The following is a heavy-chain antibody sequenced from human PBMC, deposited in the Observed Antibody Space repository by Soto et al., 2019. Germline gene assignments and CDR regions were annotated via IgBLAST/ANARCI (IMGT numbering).Heavy chain of an antibody. CDR3: ATLPPRIVVTLLPMPT. J-gene: IGHJ5*02. CDR1: GGSVSSTNW. CDR2: IYHSGSP. Sequence: QVQLRQSGPGLVKTSGTLSLTCAVSGGSVSSTNWWTWVRQPPGKRLEWLGEIYHSGSPTYSPSRRGRATIPVDKSDKQFSLRLRSVTAAVTAVYYCATLPPRIVVTLLPMPTWGQGIQVTVSS. V-gene: IGHV4-4*02. D-gene: IGHD2-21*01.